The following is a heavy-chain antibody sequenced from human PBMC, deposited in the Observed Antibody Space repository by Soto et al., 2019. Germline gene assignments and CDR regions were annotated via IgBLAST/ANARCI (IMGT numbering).Heavy chain of an antibody. CDR2: IYYSGST. CDR1: GGSTSNYY. CDR3: ARGLVGWNFDL. J-gene: IGHJ2*01. V-gene: IGHV4-59*01. Sequence: SETLSLSCTVSGGSTSNYYWSWIRQPPGKGLEWIGYIYYSGSTNYNPSFKSRATISVDTSKNQFSLKLGSVTPADTAVYYCARGLVGWNFDLWGRGTLVTVSS.